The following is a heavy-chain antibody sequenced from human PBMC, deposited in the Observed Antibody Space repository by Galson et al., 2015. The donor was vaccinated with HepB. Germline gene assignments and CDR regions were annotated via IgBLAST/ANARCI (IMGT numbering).Heavy chain of an antibody. CDR1: GDSVSNNHVA. Sequence: CAISGDSVSNNHVAWNWIRQSPSRGLEWLGRTYRGSNQYAASMRGRIAINPDTSTNQFSLQLSSVTPEDTGLYYCARGAYSSFDIWGQGTMVTVSS. CDR2: TYRGSN. D-gene: IGHD2-15*01. CDR3: ARGAYSSFDI. V-gene: IGHV6-1*01. J-gene: IGHJ3*02.